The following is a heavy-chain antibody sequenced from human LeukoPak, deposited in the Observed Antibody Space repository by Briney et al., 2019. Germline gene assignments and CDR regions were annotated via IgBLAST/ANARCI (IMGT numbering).Heavy chain of an antibody. Sequence: PGGSLRLSCAASGFTFSSYGMHWVRQAPGKGLDWVTVISYDGSYKYYAESVKGRFTISRDNSKKTLYLQMNSLRAEDTAVYYCAKDHGSGSYHDPNWFDPWGRGTLVTVSS. D-gene: IGHD3-10*01. CDR3: AKDHGSGSYHDPNWFDP. CDR1: GFTFSSYG. J-gene: IGHJ5*02. CDR2: ISYDGSYK. V-gene: IGHV3-30*18.